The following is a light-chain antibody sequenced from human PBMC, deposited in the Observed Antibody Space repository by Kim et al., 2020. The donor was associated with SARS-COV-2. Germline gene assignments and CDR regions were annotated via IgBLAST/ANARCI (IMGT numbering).Light chain of an antibody. CDR1: SSDVGGDNY. Sequence: PGQSATISCSGASSDVGGDNYVSWYRQHAGKAPKRMMYDVSKRPSGVPDRFSGSKSGNTASLTISGLQAEDEADYYCCSYAGSFSVFGGGTQRTVL. J-gene: IGLJ7*01. CDR2: DVS. V-gene: IGLV2-11*01. CDR3: CSYAGSFSV.